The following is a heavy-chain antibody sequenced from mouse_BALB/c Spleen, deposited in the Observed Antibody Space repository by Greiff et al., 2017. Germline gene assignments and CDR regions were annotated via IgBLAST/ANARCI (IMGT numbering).Heavy chain of an antibody. CDR2: IWGDGST. V-gene: IGHV2-6-7*01. Sequence: VNVVESGPGLVAPSQSLSITCTVSGFSLTGYGVNWVRQPPGKGLEWLGMIWGDGSTDYNSALKSRLSISKDNSKSQVFLKMNSLQTDDTARYYCARERRPYAMDYWGQGTSVTVSS. CDR1: GFSLTGYG. J-gene: IGHJ4*01. CDR3: ARERRPYAMDY.